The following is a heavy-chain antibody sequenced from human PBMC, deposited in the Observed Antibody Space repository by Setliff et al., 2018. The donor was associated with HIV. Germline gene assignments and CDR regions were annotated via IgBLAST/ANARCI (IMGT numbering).Heavy chain of an antibody. CDR3: ARSVIGYYYYGMDV. D-gene: IGHD3-10*01. V-gene: IGHV1-69*10. Sequence: GASVKVSCKASGNTFSSYGITWVRQAPGQGLEWMGGIIPMRNIANYAQKFQGRVTITTDESTSTAYMELSSLRAEDTAVYYCARSVIGYYYYGMDVWGQGTLVTVSS. J-gene: IGHJ6*02. CDR1: GNTFSSYG. CDR2: IIPMRNIA.